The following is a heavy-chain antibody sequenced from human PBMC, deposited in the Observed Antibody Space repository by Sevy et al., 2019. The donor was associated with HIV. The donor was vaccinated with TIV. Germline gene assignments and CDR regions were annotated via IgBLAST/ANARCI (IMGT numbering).Heavy chain of an antibody. CDR1: GGSINTYY. D-gene: IGHD2-2*02. V-gene: IGHV4-59*08. CDR2: VSHSGNT. J-gene: IGHJ4*02. CDR3: ARLRWDLVVVPGATPGCDFDS. Sequence: SGTLSLTCTVSGGSINTYYWSWIRQPPGKGLEWIGYVSHSGNTNYNPSPKSRVSMSVDTSTNQFSLKVKSVTAADTAVYYCARLRWDLVVVPGATPGCDFDSWGQGTLVTVSS.